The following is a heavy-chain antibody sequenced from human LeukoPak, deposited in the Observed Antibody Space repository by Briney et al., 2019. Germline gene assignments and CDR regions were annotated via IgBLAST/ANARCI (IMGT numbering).Heavy chain of an antibody. Sequence: PGGSLRLSCAASGFTVSSNYMSWVRQAPGKGLEWVSVIYSGGSTYYADSVKGRFTISRDNSKNTLYLQMNSLRAEDTAVYYCARGFDDYGDHALDYWGQGTLVTVSS. V-gene: IGHV3-53*01. CDR1: GFTVSSNY. D-gene: IGHD4-17*01. J-gene: IGHJ4*02. CDR3: ARGFDDYGDHALDY. CDR2: IYSGGST.